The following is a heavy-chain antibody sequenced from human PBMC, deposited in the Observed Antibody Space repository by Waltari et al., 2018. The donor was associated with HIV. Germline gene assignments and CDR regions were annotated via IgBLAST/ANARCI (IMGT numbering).Heavy chain of an antibody. CDR3: ARGGRTAFDL. CDR1: AFTFSGHW. CDR2: IENEGSVT. J-gene: IGHJ3*01. Sequence: EEQLVESGGGLVQPGGSLRLSCEASAFTFSGHWTHWLRQAPGKGPVWVSNIENEGSVTVHADSAKGRFIISRDNAKNTLFLQMNSLRAEDTAVYYCARGGRTAFDLWGQGTVVTVSS. V-gene: IGHV3-74*01.